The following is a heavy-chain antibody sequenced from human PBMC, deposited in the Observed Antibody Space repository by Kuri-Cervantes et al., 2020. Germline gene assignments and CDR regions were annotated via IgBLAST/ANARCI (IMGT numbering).Heavy chain of an antibody. V-gene: IGHV4-30-2*01. Sequence: SQTLSLTCAVPGGSISSGGYSWSWIRQPPGKGLEWIGYIYHSGSTYYNPPLKSRVTISVDTSKNQFSLKLSSVTAADTAVYYCARMTLLAVAGGEYFQHWGQGTPVTVSS. J-gene: IGHJ1*01. CDR3: ARMTLLAVAGGEYFQH. D-gene: IGHD6-19*01. CDR1: GGSISSGGYS. CDR2: IYHSGST.